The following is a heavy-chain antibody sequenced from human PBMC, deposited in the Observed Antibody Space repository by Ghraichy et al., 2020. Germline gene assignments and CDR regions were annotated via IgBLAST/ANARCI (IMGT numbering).Heavy chain of an antibody. J-gene: IGHJ4*02. CDR1: GITFSSYW. D-gene: IGHD6-13*01. CDR2: INEDGRIT. Sequence: GESLNISCEASGITFSSYWMHWVRQAPGKGLVWVSRINEDGRITNYADSVEGRFTISRDNTKNTLYLQMNNLRAEDTAVYYCARDLGGRSSFWGQGTLVTVSS. CDR3: ARDLGGRSSF. V-gene: IGHV3-74*01.